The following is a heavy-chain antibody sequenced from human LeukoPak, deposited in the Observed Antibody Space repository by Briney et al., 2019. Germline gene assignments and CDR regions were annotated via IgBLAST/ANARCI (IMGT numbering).Heavy chain of an antibody. CDR3: ARLSADSSSSRGFDY. V-gene: IGHV4-4*07. CDR2: IYTSGST. J-gene: IGHJ4*02. D-gene: IGHD2-2*01. CDR1: GASITSYY. Sequence: SETLSLTCTVSGASITSYYWTWIRQPAGKGLEWLGRIYTSGSTNYSPPLKSRVTMSVDTSKNQFSLKLSSVTAADTAVYYCARLSADSSSSRGFDYWGQGTLVTVSS.